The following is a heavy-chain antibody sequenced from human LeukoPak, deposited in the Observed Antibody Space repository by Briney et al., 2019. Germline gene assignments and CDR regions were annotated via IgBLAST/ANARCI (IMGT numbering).Heavy chain of an antibody. V-gene: IGHV4-39*01. CDR2: IYYSGNT. CDR3: ARRPDYYDSSGLDY. CDR1: GGSISSSSYY. J-gene: IGHJ4*02. D-gene: IGHD3-22*01. Sequence: SETLSLTCTVSGGSISSSSYYWGWIRQPPGKGLEWIGSIYYSGNTYYNPSLKSRVTISVDTSKNQFSLKLSSVTAADTAVYYCARRPDYYDSSGLDYWGQGTLVTVSS.